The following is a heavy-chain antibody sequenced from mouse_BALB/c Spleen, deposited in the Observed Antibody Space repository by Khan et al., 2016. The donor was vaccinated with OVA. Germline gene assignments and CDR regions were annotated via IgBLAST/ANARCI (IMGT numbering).Heavy chain of an antibody. CDR1: GYSFVTYW. Sequence: QVRLQQSGAELAKPGASVKMSCKASGYSFVTYWIHWVKQRPGQCLEWIGYINPSTGYTEYNQKFKEKATLTADKSSSTAYMQLSSLTSEDSAVSQCTRLRTSCGSSFVYWGRGTTLTVSA. V-gene: IGHV1-7*01. J-gene: IGHJ2*01. D-gene: IGHD1-1*01. CDR2: INPSTGYT. CDR3: TRLRTSCGSSFVY.